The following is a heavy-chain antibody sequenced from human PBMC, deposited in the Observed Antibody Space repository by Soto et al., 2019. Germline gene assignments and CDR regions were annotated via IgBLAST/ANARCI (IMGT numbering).Heavy chain of an antibody. CDR2: IKHDGSET. CDR3: ARDQEAGSFFPYYYGMDV. D-gene: IGHD6-13*01. J-gene: IGHJ6*02. Sequence: PGGSLRLSCAASGFTFNTFWMSWVRQSPGKGLEWVANIKHDGSETYYADSVKGRFTISRDNAKNSLFLQMNTLRTEDTAVYYCARDQEAGSFFPYYYGMDVWGQGTTVTV. CDR1: GFTFNTFW. V-gene: IGHV3-7*01.